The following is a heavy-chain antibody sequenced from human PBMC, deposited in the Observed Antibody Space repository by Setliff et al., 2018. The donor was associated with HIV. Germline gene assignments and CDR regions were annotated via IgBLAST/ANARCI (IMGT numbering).Heavy chain of an antibody. CDR1: SGSINGYH. J-gene: IGHJ4*02. Sequence: SSETLSLTCGVSSGSINGYHWSWVRQGPGRGLEWIGYVSYSGSTSYNPSLNSRVTMSVDASRDQFSLRLSAVTAADTAVYYCASLTDYGGDSGSHWGQGTLVTVSS. D-gene: IGHD4-17*01. CDR2: VSYSGST. CDR3: ASLTDYGGDSGSH. V-gene: IGHV4-59*01.